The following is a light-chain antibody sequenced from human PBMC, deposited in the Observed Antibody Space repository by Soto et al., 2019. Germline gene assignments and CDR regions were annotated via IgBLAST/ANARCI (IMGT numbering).Light chain of an antibody. CDR2: VNSDGSH. Sequence: QLVLTQSPSASASLGASVKLTCTLSSGHISYAIAWHQQQPEKGPRYLMKVNSDGSHNKGDGIPDRFSGSSSGAERYLTISSLQSEDEADYYCQTGGTDIQVFGGGTKLTVL. CDR3: QTGGTDIQV. V-gene: IGLV4-69*01. CDR1: SGHISYA. J-gene: IGLJ3*02.